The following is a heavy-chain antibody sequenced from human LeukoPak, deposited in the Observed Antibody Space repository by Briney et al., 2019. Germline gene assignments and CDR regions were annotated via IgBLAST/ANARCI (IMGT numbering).Heavy chain of an antibody. V-gene: IGHV1-69*13. J-gene: IGHJ4*02. CDR3: AAGIAAAGGPCDY. Sequence: ASVKVSCKASGGTFSSYAISWVRQAPGQGLEWMGGIIPIFGTANYAQKFQGRVTITADESTSTAYMELSSLRSEDTAVYYCAAGIAAAGGPCDYWSQGTLVTVSS. CDR2: IIPIFGTA. D-gene: IGHD6-13*01. CDR1: GGTFSSYA.